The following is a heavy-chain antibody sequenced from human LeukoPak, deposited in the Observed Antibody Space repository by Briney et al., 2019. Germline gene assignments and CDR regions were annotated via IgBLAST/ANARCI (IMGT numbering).Heavy chain of an antibody. D-gene: IGHD2-2*01. J-gene: IGHJ3*02. CDR3: AREYQYQLLNAFDI. CDR2: MNPNSGGT. Sequence: ASVKVSCKASGYTFTGYYMHWVRQAPGQGLEWMGWMNPNSGGTNYAQKFQGRVTMTRDTSISTAYMELSRLRSDDTAVYYCAREYQYQLLNAFDIWGQGTMVTVPS. CDR1: GYTFTGYY. V-gene: IGHV1-2*02.